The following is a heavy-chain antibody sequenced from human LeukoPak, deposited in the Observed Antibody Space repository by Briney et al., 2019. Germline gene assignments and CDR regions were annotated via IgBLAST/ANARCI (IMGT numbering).Heavy chain of an antibody. J-gene: IGHJ4*02. D-gene: IGHD4-17*01. CDR2: INPNSGGT. CDR3: ARDRTTVTPWGLFDY. CDR1: GYTFTGYY. Sequence: GASVKVSCKASGYTFTGYYMHWVRQAPGQGLEWMGWINPNSGGTNYAQKFQGRVTITTDESTSTAYMELSSLRSEDTAVYYCARDRTTVTPWGLFDYWGQGTLVTVSS. V-gene: IGHV1-2*02.